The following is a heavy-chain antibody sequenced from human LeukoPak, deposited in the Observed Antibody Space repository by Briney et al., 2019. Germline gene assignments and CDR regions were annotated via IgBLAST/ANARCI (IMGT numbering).Heavy chain of an antibody. CDR3: ASEARSLEWLSQ. CDR1: GYSFSTYW. V-gene: IGHV3-74*03. D-gene: IGHD3-3*01. Sequence: PGGSLRLSCEASGYSFSTYWMHWVRQAPGEGLMWVSRISSDGTSRTYADSVEGRFTIFRDNAKNTVYLQMDSLRPEDTAVYYCASEARSLEWLSQGGQGALVTVSS. CDR2: ISSDGTSR. J-gene: IGHJ4*02.